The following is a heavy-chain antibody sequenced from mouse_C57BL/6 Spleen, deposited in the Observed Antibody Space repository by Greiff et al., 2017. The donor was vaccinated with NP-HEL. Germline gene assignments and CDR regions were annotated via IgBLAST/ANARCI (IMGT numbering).Heavy chain of an antibody. V-gene: IGHV1-22*01. D-gene: IGHD2-4*01. CDR1: GYTFTDYN. Sequence: VQLQQSGPELVKPGASVKMSCKASGYTFTDYNMHWVKQSHGKSLEWIGYINPNNGGTSYNQKFKGKATLTVNKSSSTAYMEPRSLTSEDSAVYYCARGIYYDYDERFAYWGQGTLVTVSA. J-gene: IGHJ3*01. CDR3: ARGIYYDYDERFAY. CDR2: INPNNGGT.